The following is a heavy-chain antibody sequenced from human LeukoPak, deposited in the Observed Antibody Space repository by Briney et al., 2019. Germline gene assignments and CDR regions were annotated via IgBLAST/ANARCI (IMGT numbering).Heavy chain of an antibody. J-gene: IGHJ4*02. D-gene: IGHD3-16*02. V-gene: IGHV3-11*01. CDR3: ARWSIMITFGGVIVPGGFDY. Sequence: PGGSLRLSCAASGFTFSDYYMSWIRQAPGKGLEWVSYISSSGSTIYYADSVKGRFTISRDDAKNSLYLQMNSLRAEDTAVYYCARWSIMITFGGVIVPGGFDYWGQGTLVTVSS. CDR2: ISSSGSTI. CDR1: GFTFSDYY.